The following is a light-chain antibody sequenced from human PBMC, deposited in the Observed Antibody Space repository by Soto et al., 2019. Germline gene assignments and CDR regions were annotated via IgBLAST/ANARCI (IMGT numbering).Light chain of an antibody. CDR1: QTVSSF. CDR2: DSS. Sequence: QGPTTLALSTGKASCSARGASQTVSSFLAWYQQKPGQAPRLLIHDSSDRATGIPARFSGSGSWTDLALIINSLEPEAVAVSYCQERSKWPLTFGGGTRLEIK. J-gene: IGKJ4*01. V-gene: IGKV3-11*01. CDR3: QERSKWPLT.